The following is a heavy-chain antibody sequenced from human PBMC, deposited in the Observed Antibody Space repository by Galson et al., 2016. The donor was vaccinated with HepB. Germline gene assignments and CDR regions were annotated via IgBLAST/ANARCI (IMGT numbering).Heavy chain of an antibody. D-gene: IGHD2-15*01. CDR2: LSYNGLNQ. J-gene: IGHJ5*02. Sequence: SLRLSCAASGFVFINYGMHWVRQAPGKGLEWVAGLSYNGLNQHYPDSLMGRFTVSRDNSKSIMYLQMDSLRPDDTAVYYCTKQVAEGGLGDTWGQGTVVTVSS. CDR1: GFVFINYG. CDR3: TKQVAEGGLGDT. V-gene: IGHV3-30*18.